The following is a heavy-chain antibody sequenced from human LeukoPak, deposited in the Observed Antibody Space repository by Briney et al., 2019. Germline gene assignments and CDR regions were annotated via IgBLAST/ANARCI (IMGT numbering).Heavy chain of an antibody. V-gene: IGHV1-2*02. CDR3: ARLILELGGYAVDY. CDR2: INPNSGGT. J-gene: IGHJ4*02. CDR1: GYTFTGYY. D-gene: IGHD3-3*01. Sequence: GASATVSCKASGYTFTGYYMHWVGQAPGQGLEWMGWINPNSGGTNYAQKFQGRVTMIRDTSNSTAYMELSRLRSDDTAVYYCARLILELGGYAVDYWGQGTLVTVSS.